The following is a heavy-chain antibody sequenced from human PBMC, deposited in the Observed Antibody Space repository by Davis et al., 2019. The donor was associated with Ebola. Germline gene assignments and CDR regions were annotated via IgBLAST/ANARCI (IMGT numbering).Heavy chain of an antibody. CDR3: AKDRSRLPVTTFDY. Sequence: PGGSLRLSCAASGFSFSSFGMHWVRQAPGKGLEWVSAISGSGGSTYYADSVKGRFTISRDNSKNTLYLQMNSLRAEDTAVYYCAKDRSRLPVTTFDYWGQGTLVTVSS. J-gene: IGHJ4*02. D-gene: IGHD4-17*01. CDR2: ISGSGGST. V-gene: IGHV3-23*01. CDR1: GFSFSSFG.